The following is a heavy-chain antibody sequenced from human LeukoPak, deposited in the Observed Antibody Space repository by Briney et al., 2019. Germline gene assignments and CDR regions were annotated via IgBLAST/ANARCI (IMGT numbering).Heavy chain of an antibody. CDR1: GFTFSSYS. CDR2: ISSSSTI. Sequence: GGSLRLSCAASGFTFSSYSMNWVRQAPGKGLEWVSYISSSSTIYYADSVKGRFTISRDNAKNSLYLQMNSLRDEDTAVYYCAREGITARPGGLDYWGQGTLVTVFS. V-gene: IGHV3-48*02. J-gene: IGHJ4*02. CDR3: AREGITARPGGLDY. D-gene: IGHD6-6*01.